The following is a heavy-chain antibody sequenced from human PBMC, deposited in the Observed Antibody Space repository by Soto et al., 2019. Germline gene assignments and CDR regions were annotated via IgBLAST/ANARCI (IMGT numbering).Heavy chain of an antibody. D-gene: IGHD2-2*01. J-gene: IGHJ6*02. CDR3: AKDENYCSSTSCYGMDV. Sequence: GGSLRLSCAASGFTFSSYAMSWVRQAPGKGLEWVSAISGSGGSTYYADSVKGRFTISRDNPKNTLYLQMNSLRAEDTAVYYCAKDENYCSSTSCYGMDVWGQGTTVTVSS. CDR2: ISGSGGST. CDR1: GFTFSSYA. V-gene: IGHV3-23*01.